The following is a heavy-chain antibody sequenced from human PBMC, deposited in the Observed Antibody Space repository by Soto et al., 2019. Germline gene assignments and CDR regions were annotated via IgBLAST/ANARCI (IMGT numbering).Heavy chain of an antibody. CDR1: GGSVSSSSYY. J-gene: IGHJ4*02. V-gene: IGHV4-39*01. CDR3: ARHQGSYYKDHFDY. CDR2: IYYSGIT. Sequence: KPSETLSLTCTVSGGSVSSSSYYWGWIRQPPGKGLEWIGSIYYSGITYSNPSLKSRVTISVDTSKNQFSLRLNSVTAADTALYYCARHQGSYYKDHFDYWGQGALVTVSS. D-gene: IGHD3-10*01.